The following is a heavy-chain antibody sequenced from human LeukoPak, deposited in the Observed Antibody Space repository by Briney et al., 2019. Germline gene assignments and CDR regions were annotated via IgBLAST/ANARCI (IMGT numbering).Heavy chain of an antibody. CDR3: APGFGEFPFDY. V-gene: IGHV3-23*01. CDR2: ISGSGGST. D-gene: IGHD3-10*01. J-gene: IGHJ4*02. CDR1: GFTFSSYA. Sequence: RGSLRLSCAASGFTFSSYAMSWVRQAPGKGLEWVSAISGSGGSTYYADSVKGRFTISRDNSKNTLYLQMNSLRAEDTAVYYCAPGFGEFPFDYWGQGTLVTVSP.